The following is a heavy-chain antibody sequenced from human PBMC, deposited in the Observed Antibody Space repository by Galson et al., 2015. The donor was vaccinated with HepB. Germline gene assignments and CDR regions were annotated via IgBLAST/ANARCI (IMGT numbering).Heavy chain of an antibody. CDR1: GYTFSTYS. CDR2: ISPYNGDT. V-gene: IGHV1-18*01. J-gene: IGHJ5*02. Sequence: SVKVSCKASGYTFSTYSITWVRQAPGQGLEWMGWISPYNGDTDYARKFQGRVTMTTDISTSTAYMDLRSLRSDDTAVYYCARGAVVEEVGGTQNNWFDPWGQGTLVSVSS. D-gene: IGHD2-15*01. CDR3: ARGAVVEEVGGTQNNWFDP.